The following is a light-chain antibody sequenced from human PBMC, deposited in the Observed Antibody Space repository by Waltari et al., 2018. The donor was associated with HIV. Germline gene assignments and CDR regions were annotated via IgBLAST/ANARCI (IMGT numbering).Light chain of an antibody. CDR2: DNN. J-gene: IGLJ1*01. CDR1: SSNIGNNY. CDR3: GTWDNSLSAGGV. Sequence: QSVLTQPPSVSAAPGQKVTISCSGSSSNIGNNYVSWYQQLPGTAPKLLIYDNNKRPSGFPDRFSGSKSGTSATLGITGLQTGDEADYYCGTWDNSLSAGGVFGTGTKVTVL. V-gene: IGLV1-51*01.